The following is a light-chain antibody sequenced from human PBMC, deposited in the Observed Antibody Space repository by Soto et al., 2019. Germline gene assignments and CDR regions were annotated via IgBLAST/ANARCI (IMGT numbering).Light chain of an antibody. CDR3: AAWDDSLSGWV. J-gene: IGLJ3*02. V-gene: IGLV1-47*02. Sequence: QSVLTQPPSASGTPGQRVTISCSGSSSNIGRDYVYWYQQLPGTAPKLLIYTNNQRPSGVTDRFSGSKSGTSASLAISGLWYEDEADYYCAAWDDSLSGWVFGGGTKLTVL. CDR1: SSNIGRDY. CDR2: TNN.